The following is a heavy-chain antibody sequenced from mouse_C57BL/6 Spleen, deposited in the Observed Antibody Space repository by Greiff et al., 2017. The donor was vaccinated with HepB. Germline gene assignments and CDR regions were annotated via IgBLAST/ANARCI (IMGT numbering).Heavy chain of an antibody. D-gene: IGHD2-4*01. J-gene: IGHJ1*03. Sequence: QVQLKQPGAELVRPGTSVKLSCKASGYTFTSYWMHWVKQRPGQGLEWIGVIDPSDSYTNYNQKFKGKATLTVDTSSSTAYMQLSSLTSEDSAVYYCASSYYDYDGGYWYFDVWGTGTTVTVSS. CDR2: IDPSDSYT. CDR3: ASSYYDYDGGYWYFDV. V-gene: IGHV1-59*01. CDR1: GYTFTSYW.